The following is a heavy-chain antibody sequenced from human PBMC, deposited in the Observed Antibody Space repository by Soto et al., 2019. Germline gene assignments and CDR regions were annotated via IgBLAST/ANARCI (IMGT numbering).Heavy chain of an antibody. CDR3: ARDPLYFRGYYYGMDV. CDR1: GFTFSSYW. D-gene: IGHD3-16*01. CDR2: IKQDGSEK. J-gene: IGHJ6*02. V-gene: IGHV3-7*05. Sequence: GGSLRLSCAASGFTFSSYWMSWVRQAPGKGLEWVANIKQDGSEKYYVDSVKGRFTISRDNAKNSLYLQMNSLRAEDTAVYYCARDPLYFRGYYYGMDVWGQGTTVTVSS.